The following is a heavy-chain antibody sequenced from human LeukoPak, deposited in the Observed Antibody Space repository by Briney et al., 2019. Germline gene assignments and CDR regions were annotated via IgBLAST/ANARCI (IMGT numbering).Heavy chain of an antibody. D-gene: IGHD3-22*01. J-gene: IGHJ3*02. CDR3: AGEDNSSGYRPFDI. Sequence: ASVNVSCKSSGYTFSGYYIHWVRQAPGQGLEWMGRINTNNGGTNYAQKFQGRVTMTRDMSMSTAYMELSRLRSDDTAVYYCAGEDNSSGYRPFDIWGQGTMVTVPS. CDR2: INTNNGGT. CDR1: GYTFSGYY. V-gene: IGHV1-2*06.